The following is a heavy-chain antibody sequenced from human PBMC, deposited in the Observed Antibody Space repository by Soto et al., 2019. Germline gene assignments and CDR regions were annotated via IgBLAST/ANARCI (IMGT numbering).Heavy chain of an antibody. CDR3: ARGNYYGSGLYAFDI. CDR1: GGTFSSYT. D-gene: IGHD3-10*01. Sequence: SVKVSCKASGGTFSSYTISWVRQAPGQRLEWMGRIIPILGIANYAQKFQGRVTITADKSTSTAYMELSSLRSEDTAVYYCARGNYYGSGLYAFDIWGQGTMVTVSS. V-gene: IGHV1-69*02. J-gene: IGHJ3*02. CDR2: IIPILGIA.